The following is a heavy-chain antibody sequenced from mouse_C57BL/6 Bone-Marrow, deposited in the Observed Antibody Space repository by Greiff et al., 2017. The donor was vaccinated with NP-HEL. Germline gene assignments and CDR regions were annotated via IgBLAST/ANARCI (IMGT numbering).Heavy chain of an antibody. CDR3: ARDGLGGTLDY. V-gene: IGHV5-16*01. D-gene: IGHD3-1*01. CDR1: GFTFSDYY. J-gene: IGHJ2*01. CDR2: INYDGSST. Sequence: EVKLVESEGGLVQPGSSMKLSCTASGFTFSDYYMAWVRQVPEKGLEWVANINYDGSSTYYLDSLKSRFIISRDNAKNILYLQMSSLKSEDTATYYCARDGLGGTLDYGGQGTTLTVSS.